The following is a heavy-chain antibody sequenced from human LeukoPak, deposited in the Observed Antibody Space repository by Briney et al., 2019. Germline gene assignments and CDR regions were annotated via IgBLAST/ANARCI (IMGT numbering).Heavy chain of an antibody. CDR2: IYPGDSDT. CDR1: GYSFTSYW. Sequence: GESLKISCKGSGYSFTSYWIGWVRQMPGKGLEWMGIIYPGDSDTRYSPSFQGQVTISADKSISTAYLQWSSLKASDTAMYYCVAGVVTAIRYSQHWGQGTLVTVSS. CDR3: VAGVVTAIRYSQH. J-gene: IGHJ1*01. D-gene: IGHD2-21*02. V-gene: IGHV5-51*01.